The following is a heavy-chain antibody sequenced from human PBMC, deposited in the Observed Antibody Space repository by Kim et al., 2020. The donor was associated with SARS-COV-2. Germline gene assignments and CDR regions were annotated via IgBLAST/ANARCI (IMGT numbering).Heavy chain of an antibody. V-gene: IGHV3-74*01. D-gene: IGHD5-12*01. J-gene: IGHJ4*02. CDR3: ARDPEWLQAEPFDY. Sequence: DSVQGRFTISRDNAKNTLYLQMNSLRAEDTAVYYCARDPEWLQAEPFDYWGQGTLVTVSS.